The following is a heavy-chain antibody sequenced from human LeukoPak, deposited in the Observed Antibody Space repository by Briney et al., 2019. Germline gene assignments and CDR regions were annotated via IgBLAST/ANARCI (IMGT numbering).Heavy chain of an antibody. CDR1: GYSFTSYW. CDR3: AKSYYYDSSGYYGY. CDR2: IYPGDSDT. J-gene: IGHJ4*02. D-gene: IGHD3-22*01. V-gene: IGHV5-51*01. Sequence: GASLQISCKGSGYSFTSYWIGWVRQLPGKGLEWMGIIYPGDSDTRYSPSFQGQVTISADKSISTAYLQWSSLKASDTAMYYCAKSYYYDSSGYYGYWGQGTLVTVSS.